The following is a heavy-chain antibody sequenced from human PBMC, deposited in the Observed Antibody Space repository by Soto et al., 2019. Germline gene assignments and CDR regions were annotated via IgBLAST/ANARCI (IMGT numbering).Heavy chain of an antibody. J-gene: IGHJ4*02. V-gene: IGHV3-30-3*01. Sequence: GGSLRLSCAASGFPFSSYAMHWVRQAPGKGLEWVAVISYDGSNKYYADSVKGRFTISRDNSKNTLYLQMNSLRAEDTAVYYCARDGLLGFDYWGQGTLVTVSS. CDR1: GFPFSSYA. D-gene: IGHD1-26*01. CDR2: ISYDGSNK. CDR3: ARDGLLGFDY.